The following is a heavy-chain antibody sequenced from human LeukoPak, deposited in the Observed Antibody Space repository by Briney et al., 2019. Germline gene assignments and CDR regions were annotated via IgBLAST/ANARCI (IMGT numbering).Heavy chain of an antibody. CDR1: GGSISSYY. D-gene: IGHD6-19*01. Sequence: TSETLSLTCTVSGGSISSYYWSWIRQPPGKGLEWIGYIYYSGSTNYNPSLKSRVTIPVDTSKNQFSLKLSSVTAADTAVYYCARHSIVGQWLVPFDYWGQGTLVTVSS. CDR2: IYYSGST. V-gene: IGHV4-59*08. CDR3: ARHSIVGQWLVPFDY. J-gene: IGHJ4*02.